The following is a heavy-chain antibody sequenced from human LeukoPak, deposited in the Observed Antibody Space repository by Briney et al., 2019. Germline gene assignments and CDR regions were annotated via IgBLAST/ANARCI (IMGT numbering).Heavy chain of an antibody. CDR3: ARAQRVVTFYYGSGSYFY. D-gene: IGHD3-10*01. J-gene: IGHJ4*02. V-gene: IGHV4-34*01. CDR2: INHSGST. CDR1: GGSFSGYY. Sequence: SETLSLTCAVYGGSFSGYYWSWIRQPPGKGLEWIGEINHSGSTNYNPSLKSRVTISVDTSKNQFSLKLSSVTAADTAVYYCARAQRVVTFYYGSGSYFYGGQGTLATAS.